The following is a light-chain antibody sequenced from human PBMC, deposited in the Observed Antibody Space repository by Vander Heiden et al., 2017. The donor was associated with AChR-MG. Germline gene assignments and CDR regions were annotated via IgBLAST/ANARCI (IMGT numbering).Light chain of an antibody. CDR1: QDISNC. CDR3: QRYDKRPFT. V-gene: IGKV1-33*01. J-gene: IGKJ4*01. CDR2: DTA. Sequence: DIQMTQSPSSLSASVGDRVTITCQASQDISNCLTWYQQKPGQTPNLLIYDTADLETGVPARFSGSRSGTDLTFTISALQSVDAATYYCQRYDKRPFTFGGGTTVEI.